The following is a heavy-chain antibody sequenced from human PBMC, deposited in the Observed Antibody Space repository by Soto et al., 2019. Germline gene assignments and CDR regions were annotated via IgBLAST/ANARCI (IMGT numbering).Heavy chain of an antibody. CDR2: ISAYNGNT. V-gene: IGHV1-18*01. J-gene: IGHJ3*02. CDR1: GYTFTSYG. CDR3: ARDRKVFYDSSGTPDAFDI. D-gene: IGHD3-22*01. Sequence: ASVKVSCKASGYTFTSYGISWVRQAPGQGLEWMGWISAYNGNTNYAQKLQGRVTMTTDTSTSTAYMKLRSLRSDDTAVYYCARDRKVFYDSSGTPDAFDIWGQGTMVTVSS.